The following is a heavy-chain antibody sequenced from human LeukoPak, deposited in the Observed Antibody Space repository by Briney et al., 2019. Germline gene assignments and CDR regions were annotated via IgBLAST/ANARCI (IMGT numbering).Heavy chain of an antibody. CDR2: IKSKTDGRKT. CDR1: GFTFSNAR. V-gene: IGHV3-15*01. J-gene: IGHJ6*03. CDR3: TTDSPLQPRDYYYYYCMDV. Sequence: GGSLRLSCAASGFTFSNARMSWVRQAPGKGLEWVCRIKSKTDGRKTDYAVTGQGTFTIESAESTHTLYMQMNRPKTKDIDSYYCTTDSPLQPRDYYYYYCMDVWGKGTTVTVSS. D-gene: IGHD4-11*01.